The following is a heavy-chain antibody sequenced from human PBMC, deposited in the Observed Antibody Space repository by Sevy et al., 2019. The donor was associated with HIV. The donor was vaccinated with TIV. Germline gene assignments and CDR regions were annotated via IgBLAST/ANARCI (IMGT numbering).Heavy chain of an antibody. CDR3: ARGIYSFGYCREFDN. D-gene: IGHD5-18*01. CDR1: GGAISNYY. CDR2: IYYSGTT. V-gene: IGHV4-59*12. Sequence: SETLSLTCTVSGGAISNYYWNWIRQSPGKGLEWIGYIYYSGTTNYNPSLKTRVTISVDTSNNQFSLKLTSVTAADTAVYYCARGIYSFGYCREFDNWGQGTLVTVSS. J-gene: IGHJ4*02.